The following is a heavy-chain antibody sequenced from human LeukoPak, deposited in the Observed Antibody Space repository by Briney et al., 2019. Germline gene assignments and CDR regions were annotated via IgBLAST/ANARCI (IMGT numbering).Heavy chain of an antibody. Sequence: PGGSLRLSCAASGFTFSSYAMSWVRQAPRKGLEWVSAISGGGGSTYYADSVKGRFTISRDNSKNTLYLQMNSLRAEDTAVYYCAKGRGVYCSSTSCYRYFDYWGQGTLVTVSS. J-gene: IGHJ4*02. V-gene: IGHV3-23*01. D-gene: IGHD2-2*01. CDR2: ISGGGGST. CDR1: GFTFSSYA. CDR3: AKGRGVYCSSTSCYRYFDY.